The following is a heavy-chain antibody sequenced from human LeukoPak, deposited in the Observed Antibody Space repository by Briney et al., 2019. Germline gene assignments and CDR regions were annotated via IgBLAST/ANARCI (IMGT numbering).Heavy chain of an antibody. D-gene: IGHD1-7*01. V-gene: IGHV4-59*01. CDR2: IYYSGST. CDR1: GGSISSYY. CDR3: ARGSRELYYFDY. J-gene: IGHJ4*02. Sequence: SETLSLTCTVSGGSISSYYWSWIRQPLGKGLEWIGYIYYSGSTKYNPSLKSRVTISVDASKTQFSLKLNSVTAADTAVYYCARGSRELYYFDYWGQGTLVTVSS.